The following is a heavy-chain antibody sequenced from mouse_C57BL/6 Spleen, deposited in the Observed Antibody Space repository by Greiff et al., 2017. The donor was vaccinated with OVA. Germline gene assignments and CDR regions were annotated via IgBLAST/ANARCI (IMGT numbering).Heavy chain of an antibody. Sequence: VQGVESGAELARPGASVKLSCKASGYTFTSYGISWVKQRTGQGLEWIGEIYPRSGNTYYNEKFKGKATLTADKSSSTAYMELRSLTSEDSAVYFCATVTTVGYFDYWGQGTTLTVSS. CDR3: ATVTTVGYFDY. CDR2: IYPRSGNT. CDR1: GYTFTSYG. D-gene: IGHD1-1*01. J-gene: IGHJ2*01. V-gene: IGHV1-81*01.